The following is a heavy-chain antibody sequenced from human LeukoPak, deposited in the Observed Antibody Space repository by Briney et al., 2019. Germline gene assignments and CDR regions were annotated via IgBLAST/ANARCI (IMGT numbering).Heavy chain of an antibody. CDR3: VNLRRC. V-gene: IGHV3-7*01. Sequence: GGSLRLSCAASGFIFSNYWMTWVRQAPGKGLEWVATMREDGSETYYVDSVKGRFTFSRDNAKNSLYLQMTSLRAEDTAVYYCVNLRRCWGQGTLVTVSS. CDR1: GFIFSNYW. CDR2: MREDGSET. D-gene: IGHD3-16*01. J-gene: IGHJ4*02.